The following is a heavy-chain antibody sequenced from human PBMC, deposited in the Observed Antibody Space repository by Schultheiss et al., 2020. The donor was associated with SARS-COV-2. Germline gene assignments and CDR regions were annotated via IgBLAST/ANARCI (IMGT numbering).Heavy chain of an antibody. D-gene: IGHD3-22*01. V-gene: IGHV3-23*01. Sequence: GESLKISCAASGFTFSSYAMSWVRQAPGKGLEWVSAISGSGGSTYYADSVKGRFTISRDNSKNTLYLQMNSLRAEDTAVYYCAKVKYYDSSTLMTWGQGTLVTVSS. J-gene: IGHJ5*02. CDR2: ISGSGGST. CDR1: GFTFSSYA. CDR3: AKVKYYDSSTLMT.